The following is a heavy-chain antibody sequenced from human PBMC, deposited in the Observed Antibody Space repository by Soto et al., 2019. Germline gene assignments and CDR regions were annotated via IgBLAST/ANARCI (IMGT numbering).Heavy chain of an antibody. V-gene: IGHV3-33*01. CDR2: IWYDGVNR. Sequence: QVQLVESGGGVVQPGRSLRLSCVASGFTFSNFGMHWVRQAPGRGLEWVANIWYDGVNRYYADSVRGRFTVSRDNSKNTLYLEMNSLRAQDTAVYFCVREDCSSHLCQSSEDFYYGMDVWGQGTTVTVSS. CDR1: GFTFSNFG. CDR3: VREDCSSHLCQSSEDFYYGMDV. D-gene: IGHD2-2*01. J-gene: IGHJ6*02.